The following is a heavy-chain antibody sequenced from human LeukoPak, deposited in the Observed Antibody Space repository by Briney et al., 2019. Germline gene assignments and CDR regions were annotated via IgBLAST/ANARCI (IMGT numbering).Heavy chain of an antibody. CDR3: ARGRRSWPLYFDY. D-gene: IGHD6-13*01. Sequence: GGSLRLSCAASGFTSSSYSMNWVRQAPGKGLEWVSYISSSSSTIYYADSVKGRFTISRDNAKNSLYLQMNSLRAEDTAVYYCARGRRSWPLYFDYWGQGTLVTVSS. V-gene: IGHV3-48*04. CDR2: ISSSSSTI. CDR1: GFTSSSYS. J-gene: IGHJ4*02.